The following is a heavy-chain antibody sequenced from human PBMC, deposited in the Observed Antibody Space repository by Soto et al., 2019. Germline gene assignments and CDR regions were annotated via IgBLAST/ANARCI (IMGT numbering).Heavy chain of an antibody. D-gene: IGHD2-2*01. CDR1: GFTFSTHS. CDR2: ITSSSVTM. CDR3: VGEVGFQLIY. Sequence: EVQLVESGGGLVQPGGSLRLSCAASGFTFSTHSMNWVRQAPGKGLEWISYITSSSVTMYADSVKGRFTISRDNAKNSLYLQMNGLRAEDTAVYFCVGEVGFQLIYWSQGTLVTVSS. J-gene: IGHJ4*02. V-gene: IGHV3-48*01.